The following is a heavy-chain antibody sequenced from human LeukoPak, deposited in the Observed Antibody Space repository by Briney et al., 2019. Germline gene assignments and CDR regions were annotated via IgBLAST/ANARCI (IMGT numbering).Heavy chain of an antibody. J-gene: IGHJ3*02. Sequence: PGGSLRLSCAASGFTFSSYAMSWVRQAPGKGLEWVSAISGSGGSTYYADSVKGRFTISRGNSKNALYLQMNSLRAEDTAVYYCAKDQDLLWFGGDAFDIWGQGTMVTVSS. D-gene: IGHD3-10*01. V-gene: IGHV3-23*01. CDR2: ISGSGGST. CDR1: GFTFSSYA. CDR3: AKDQDLLWFGGDAFDI.